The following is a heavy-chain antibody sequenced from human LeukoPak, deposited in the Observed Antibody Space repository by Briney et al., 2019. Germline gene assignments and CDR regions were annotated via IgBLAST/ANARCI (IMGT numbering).Heavy chain of an antibody. CDR1: GGSISSGSYY. CDR3: ARVVSYYDFWGGYYSYYFDY. CDR2: IYTSGST. D-gene: IGHD3-3*01. J-gene: IGHJ4*02. V-gene: IGHV4-61*02. Sequence: SETLSLTCTVSGGSISSGSYYWSWIRQPAGKGLEWIGRIYTSGSTNYNPSLKSRVTISVDTSKNQFSLKLSSVTAADTAVYYCARVVSYYDFWGGYYSYYFDYWGQGTLVTVSS.